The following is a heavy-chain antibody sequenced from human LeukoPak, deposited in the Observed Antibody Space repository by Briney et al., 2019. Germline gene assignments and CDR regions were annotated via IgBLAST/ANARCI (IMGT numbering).Heavy chain of an antibody. D-gene: IGHD4-17*01. CDR2: INHSGST. J-gene: IGHJ5*02. Sequence: PSETLSLTCAVYGGPFSGYYWSWIRQPPGKGLEWIGEINHSGSTNYNPSLKSRVTISVDTSKNQFSLKLSSVTAADTAVYYCARVEAYGDYVLNWFDPWGQGTLVTVSS. V-gene: IGHV4-34*01. CDR3: ARVEAYGDYVLNWFDP. CDR1: GGPFSGYY.